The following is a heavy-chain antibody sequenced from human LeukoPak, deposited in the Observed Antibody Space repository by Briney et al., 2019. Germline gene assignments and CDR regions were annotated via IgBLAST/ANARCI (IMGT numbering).Heavy chain of an antibody. Sequence: GGSLRLSCAASGFTFSSYGMHWVRRAPGKGLEWLANIKEDGSKKYYVDSVKGRFTISRDNAKNSLYLQMDSLRAEDTAVYYCARDPGRQYSSIADVWGQGTTVTVSS. J-gene: IGHJ6*02. CDR2: IKEDGSKK. CDR3: ARDPGRQYSSIADV. V-gene: IGHV3-7*03. CDR1: GFTFSSYG. D-gene: IGHD6-19*01.